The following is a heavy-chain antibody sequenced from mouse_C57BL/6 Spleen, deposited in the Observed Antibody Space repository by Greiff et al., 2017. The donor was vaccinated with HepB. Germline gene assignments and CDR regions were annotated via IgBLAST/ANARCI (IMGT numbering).Heavy chain of an antibody. J-gene: IGHJ3*01. CDR2: ISYDGSN. Sequence: EVKVEESGPGLVKPSQSLSLTCSVSGYSITSGYYWNWIRQFPGNKLEWMGYISYDGSNNSNPSLKNRISITHDTSKNQFFLKLNSVTTEDTATYYCARSHKQYAYWGQGTLVTVSA. V-gene: IGHV3-6*01. CDR1: GYSITSGYY. CDR3: ARSHKQYAY.